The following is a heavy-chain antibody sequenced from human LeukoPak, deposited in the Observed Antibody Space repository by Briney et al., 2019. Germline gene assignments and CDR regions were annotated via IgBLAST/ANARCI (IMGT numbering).Heavy chain of an antibody. CDR1: GGSISSYY. V-gene: IGHV4-4*07. J-gene: IGHJ5*02. CDR2: IYTSGST. CDR3: ARWYYYDSSGYFWFDP. Sequence: SETLSLTCTVPGGSISSYYWSWIRQPAGKGLEWIGRIYTSGSTNYNPSLMSRVTMSVDTSKNQFSLKLSSVTAADTAVYYCARWYYYDSSGYFWFDPWGQGTLVTVSS. D-gene: IGHD3-22*01.